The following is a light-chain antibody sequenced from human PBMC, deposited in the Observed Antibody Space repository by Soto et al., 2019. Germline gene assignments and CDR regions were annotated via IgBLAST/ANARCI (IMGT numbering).Light chain of an antibody. J-gene: IGLJ3*02. CDR3: SSHARNRDTL. CDR1: SSDVGGYSY. V-gene: IGLV2-8*01. CDR2: EVS. Sequence: QSVLTQPPSASGSPGQSVAISCTGTSSDVGGYSYVSWYQQHPGKAPKLMIYEVSKRPSGVPDRFSGSKSGNTASLTVSGPQAADEADYSCSSHARNRDTLFGGGTKLTVL.